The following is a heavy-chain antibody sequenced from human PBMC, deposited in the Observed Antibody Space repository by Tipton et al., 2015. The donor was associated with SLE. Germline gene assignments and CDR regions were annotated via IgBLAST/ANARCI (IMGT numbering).Heavy chain of an antibody. Sequence: QSGAEVKKPGASVKVSCKASGYTFTSYGISWVRQAPGQGLEWMGIINPSGGSTNYAQKFQGRVTFTTDQSTSTAYMELSSLRSEDTAVYYCARRPLTGTTTLFDYWGQGTLVTVSS. CDR2: INPSGGST. V-gene: IGHV1-46*01. D-gene: IGHD1/OR15-1a*01. CDR1: GYTFTSYG. J-gene: IGHJ4*02. CDR3: ARRPLTGTTTLFDY.